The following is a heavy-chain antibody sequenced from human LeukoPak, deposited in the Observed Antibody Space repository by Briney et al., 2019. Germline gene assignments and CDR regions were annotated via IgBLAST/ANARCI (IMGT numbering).Heavy chain of an antibody. CDR3: AGPPQAGPFDY. V-gene: IGHV3-7*01. D-gene: IGHD6-19*01. CDR2: INPDGSDK. CDR1: GFIFRDYW. J-gene: IGHJ4*02. Sequence: GGTLRLSCAGSGFIFRDYWLTWVRQAPGKGLEWVANINPDGSDKNYVDSLKGRFTIFRDNAKNLLFLQMNSLRVEDTAVYYCAGPPQAGPFDYWGQGTLVTVSS.